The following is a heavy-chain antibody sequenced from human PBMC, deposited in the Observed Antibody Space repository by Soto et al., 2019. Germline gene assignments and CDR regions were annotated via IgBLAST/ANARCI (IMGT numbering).Heavy chain of an antibody. D-gene: IGHD1-26*01. J-gene: IGHJ5*02. CDR1: GFLFINAW. CDR2: IKSETGGGTT. CDR3: NTTCPGGSFYT. V-gene: IGHV3-15*07. Sequence: EVQVVESGGGLVQPGKSLRLSCAASGFLFINAWMNWVRQAPGKGLEWVGRIKSETGGGTTDYAAPVKGRFTIARDESKNMLYLQMNSLKTEDTAVYYCNTTCPGGSFYTWGQGTLVTVSS.